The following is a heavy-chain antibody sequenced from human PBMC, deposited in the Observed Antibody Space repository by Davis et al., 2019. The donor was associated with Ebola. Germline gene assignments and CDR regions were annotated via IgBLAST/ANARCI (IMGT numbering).Heavy chain of an antibody. CDR1: GYTFTGYY. Sequence: ASVKVSCKASGYTFTGYYIHWVRQAPGQGLEWMGWINPNSGGTNYVQKFRGRVTMTRDTSIRTAYMELSRLRSDDTAVYYCARDSVVVVPATSYDYYGMDVWGQGTTVTVSS. CDR2: INPNSGGT. V-gene: IGHV1-2*02. CDR3: ARDSVVVVPATSYDYYGMDV. D-gene: IGHD2-2*01. J-gene: IGHJ6*02.